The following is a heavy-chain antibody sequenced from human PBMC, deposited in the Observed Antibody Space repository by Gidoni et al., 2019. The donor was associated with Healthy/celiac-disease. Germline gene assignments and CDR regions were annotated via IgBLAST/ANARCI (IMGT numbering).Heavy chain of an antibody. CDR2: ISSSSSYI. CDR3: ARDESNYYDSSGYMDV. J-gene: IGHJ6*02. CDR1: GFTFSSYS. Sequence: EVQPVESGGGMVKPGGSMRLSCAASGFTFSSYSMHWVRQAPGRGLEWVSSISSSSSYIYYADSVKGRFTISRDNAKNSLYLQMNSLRAEDTAVYYCARDESNYYDSSGYMDVWGQGTTVTVSS. V-gene: IGHV3-21*01. D-gene: IGHD3-22*01.